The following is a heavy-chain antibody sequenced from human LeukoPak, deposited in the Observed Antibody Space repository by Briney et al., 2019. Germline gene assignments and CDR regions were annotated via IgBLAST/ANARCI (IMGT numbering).Heavy chain of an antibody. V-gene: IGHV3-74*01. CDR1: GFTFSSYW. J-gene: IGHJ5*02. Sequence: GGSLRLSCAASGFTFSSYWMHWVRQAPGKGLVWVSRIKTDGSSTSYADSVKGRFTISRDNAKSSLFLQMNSLTAEDTAVYYCARSYTSGWYWGWFDPWGQGTLVTVSS. CDR2: IKTDGSST. D-gene: IGHD6-19*01. CDR3: ARSYTSGWYWGWFDP.